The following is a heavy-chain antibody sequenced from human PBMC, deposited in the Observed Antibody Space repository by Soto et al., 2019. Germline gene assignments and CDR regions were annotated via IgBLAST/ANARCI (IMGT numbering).Heavy chain of an antibody. D-gene: IGHD2-15*01. CDR2: IQSGGPT. J-gene: IGHJ6*04. V-gene: IGHV3-66*01. CDR3: ARDAVLCDGGRCYGVPLAV. Sequence: EVHLVESGGGLVQHGGSLRLSCAASGFTVSSKYMSWVRQSPGKGLEWVSLIQSGGPTYYADSVKGRFTISRDTSENTLHLEMDSRRAEATAVYYCARDAVLCDGGRCYGVPLAVWGKGTTVTVSS. CDR1: GFTVSSKY.